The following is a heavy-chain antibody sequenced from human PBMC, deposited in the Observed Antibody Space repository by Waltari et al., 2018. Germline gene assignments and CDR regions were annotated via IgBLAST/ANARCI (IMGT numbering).Heavy chain of an antibody. Sequence: QVQLQQWGAGLLKPSETLSLTCAVYGGSFSGYYWSWIRQTPGKGLEWIGEINHSGSTNYNPSLKSRVTISVDTSKNQFSLKLSSVTAADAAVYYCASSSIADYWGQGTLVTVSS. J-gene: IGHJ4*02. D-gene: IGHD6-19*01. CDR1: GGSFSGYY. CDR3: ASSSIADY. V-gene: IGHV4-34*01. CDR2: INHSGST.